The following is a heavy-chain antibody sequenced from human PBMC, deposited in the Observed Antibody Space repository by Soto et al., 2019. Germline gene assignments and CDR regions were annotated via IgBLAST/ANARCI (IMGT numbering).Heavy chain of an antibody. J-gene: IGHJ4*02. Sequence: GTSVKVSCKECGFSTTSTAMRWVRQARNQRLEWIGWIVVGSGNTNYAQKFQERVTITRDMSTSTAYMELSSLRSEDTAVYYCAAGSEKSRGVISYWGQGTLVTVSS. CDR2: IVVGSGNT. V-gene: IGHV1-58*02. D-gene: IGHD3-10*01. CDR1: GFSTTSTA. CDR3: AAGSEKSRGVISY.